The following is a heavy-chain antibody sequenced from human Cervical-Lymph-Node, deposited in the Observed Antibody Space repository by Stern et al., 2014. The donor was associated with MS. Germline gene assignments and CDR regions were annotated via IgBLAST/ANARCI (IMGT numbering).Heavy chain of an antibody. J-gene: IGHJ4*02. Sequence: QLQLQESGPGLVKPSETLSLTCAVSGDSISSYTHYWAWIRQPPGKGLEWIGSVYYSGATYYNPSLKRPVTISVDTSKNPFPRGPTPGTAADTAVYYCAKHACTGAACPFDLWGQGTLVTVSS. V-gene: IGHV4-39*01. D-gene: IGHD2-8*02. CDR2: VYYSGAT. CDR3: AKHACTGAACPFDL. CDR1: GDSISSYTHY.